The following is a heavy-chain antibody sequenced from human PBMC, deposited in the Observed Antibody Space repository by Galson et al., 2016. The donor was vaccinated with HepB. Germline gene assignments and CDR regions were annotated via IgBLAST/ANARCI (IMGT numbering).Heavy chain of an antibody. Sequence: SCKASGGTFSSYAFSWVRQAPGQGLEWVGGAIPLLGTSNYAEKLKGRVSVTADKSTMTAYMELNTLTSEDTAVYYCATVRFDGFWGGIYWGQGTMVPVSS. D-gene: IGHD5-24*01. CDR2: AIPLLGTS. V-gene: IGHV1-69*06. CDR3: ATVRFDGFWGGIY. J-gene: IGHJ4*02. CDR1: GGTFSSYA.